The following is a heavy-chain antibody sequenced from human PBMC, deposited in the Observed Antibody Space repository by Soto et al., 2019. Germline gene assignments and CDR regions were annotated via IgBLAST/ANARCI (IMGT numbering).Heavy chain of an antibody. V-gene: IGHV4-59*01. CDR1: GGSISSYD. J-gene: IGHJ6*03. Sequence: SETLSLTSTISGGSISSYDWSWLRQPPGKGLAWIGYIYYSGSTNYNPSLKSRVTISVDTSKNQFSLKLSSVTAADTAVYYCARSYRRYCSGGSCYSYYYYYMDVWGKGTTVTVSS. CDR3: ARSYRRYCSGGSCYSYYYYYMDV. CDR2: IYYSGST. D-gene: IGHD2-15*01.